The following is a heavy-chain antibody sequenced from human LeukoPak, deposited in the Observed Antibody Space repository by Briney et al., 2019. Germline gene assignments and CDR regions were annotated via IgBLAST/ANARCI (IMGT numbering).Heavy chain of an antibody. CDR1: GGSFSGSY. CDR3: ARLEWGSAGSGSFDY. CDR2: INHSGST. J-gene: IGHJ4*02. Sequence: SETLSLTCAVYGGSFSGSYWSWIRQPPGKGLEWIGEINHSGSTNYNPSLKSRVSISVDTSKNQFSLILSSVTAADTAVYYCARLEWGSAGSGSFDYWGQGTLVTVSS. V-gene: IGHV4-34*01. D-gene: IGHD6-25*01.